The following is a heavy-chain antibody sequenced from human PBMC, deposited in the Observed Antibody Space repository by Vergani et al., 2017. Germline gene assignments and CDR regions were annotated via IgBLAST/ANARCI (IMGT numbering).Heavy chain of an antibody. V-gene: IGHV3-23*01. CDR3: AKDMEPATGTVPMDV. CDR2: ISGSGGST. CDR1: GFTFSSYA. J-gene: IGHJ6*02. Sequence: EVQLLESGGGLVQPGGSLRLSCAASGFTFSSYAMSWVRQVPGKGLEWGSAISGSGGSTYYADSVKGRFTISRDNSKNTLYLQMNSLRAEDTAVYYCAKDMEPATGTVPMDVWGQGTTVTVSS. D-gene: IGHD6-13*01.